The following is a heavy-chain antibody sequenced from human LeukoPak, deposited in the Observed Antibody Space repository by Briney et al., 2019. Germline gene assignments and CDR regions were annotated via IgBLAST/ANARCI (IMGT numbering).Heavy chain of an antibody. CDR1: GYTFTSYG. CDR3: ARDLYYYDSGGPGHGYYFDY. Sequence: GASVKVSCKASGYTFTSYGINWVRQAPGQGLEWMGWISAYNGNTNYAQKLQGRVTMTTDTSTSTAYMELRSLRSDDTAVYYCARDLYYYDSGGPGHGYYFDYWGQGTLVTVSS. V-gene: IGHV1-18*01. CDR2: ISAYNGNT. D-gene: IGHD3-22*01. J-gene: IGHJ4*02.